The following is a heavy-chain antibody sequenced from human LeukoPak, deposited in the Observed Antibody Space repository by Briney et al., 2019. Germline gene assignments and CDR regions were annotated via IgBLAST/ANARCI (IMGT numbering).Heavy chain of an antibody. Sequence: ASVKVSCKASGYTFTGYYMHWVRQAPGRGLEWMGWINPNSGGTNYAQKFQGRVTMTRDTSISTAYMELSRLRSDDTAVYYCARSISAVGWFDPWGQGTLVTVSS. CDR1: GYTFTGYY. CDR3: ARSISAVGWFDP. J-gene: IGHJ5*02. CDR2: INPNSGGT. V-gene: IGHV1-2*02.